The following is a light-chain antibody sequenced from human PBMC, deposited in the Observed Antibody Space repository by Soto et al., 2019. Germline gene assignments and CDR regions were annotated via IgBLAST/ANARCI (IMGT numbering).Light chain of an antibody. CDR1: QSVSSSY. J-gene: IGKJ1*01. Sequence: EIVLTQSPGTLSLSPGERATLSCRASQSVSSSYLAWYQQKPGQAPRLLIYGASSRATGIPDRFSGSGSGTDFTRTISRLEPEDFAVYYCHQYGSSPRTFGQGPKVEIK. CDR2: GAS. CDR3: HQYGSSPRT. V-gene: IGKV3-20*01.